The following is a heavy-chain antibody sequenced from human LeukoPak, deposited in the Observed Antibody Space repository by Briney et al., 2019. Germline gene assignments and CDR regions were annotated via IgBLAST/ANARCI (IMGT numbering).Heavy chain of an antibody. Sequence: SETLSLTCTVSGASISSGGYYWSWIRQHPGKGLEWIGYIYYSGSTYYNPSLKSRVTISIDTSKNQFSLKLSSVTAADTAVYYCARGQLSAIPYYYSYGMDVWGQGTTVTVSS. CDR3: ARGQLSAIPYYYSYGMDV. D-gene: IGHD3-16*02. CDR1: GASISSGGYY. J-gene: IGHJ6*02. CDR2: IYYSGST. V-gene: IGHV4-31*03.